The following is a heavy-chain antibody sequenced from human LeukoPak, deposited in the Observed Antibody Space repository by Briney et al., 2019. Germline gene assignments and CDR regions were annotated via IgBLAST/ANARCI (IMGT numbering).Heavy chain of an antibody. CDR2: IYYSGST. CDR3: ARRINMVRGVILYYFDY. D-gene: IGHD3-10*01. CDR1: GGSISSSSYC. J-gene: IGHJ4*02. Sequence: SETLSLTCTVFGGSISSSSYCWGWIRQPPGKGLEWIGSIYYSGSTYYNPSLKSRVTISVDTSKNQFSLKLSSVTAADTAVYYCARRINMVRGVILYYFDYWGQGTLVTVSS. V-gene: IGHV4-39*01.